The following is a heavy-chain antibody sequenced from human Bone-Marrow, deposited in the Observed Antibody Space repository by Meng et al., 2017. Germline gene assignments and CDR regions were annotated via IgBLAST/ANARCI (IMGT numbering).Heavy chain of an antibody. CDR3: SGHIDY. Sequence: EVQLVESGGGLVKTGGSLRLSCEGSGFTFSNAYMTWVRQVPGKRLEWVGRIKSKPDGETIDYAAPVKGRFTISRDDSKNTVYLQMNSLKTEDTAVYYCSGHIDYWGQGTLVTVSS. CDR2: IKSKPDGETI. J-gene: IGHJ4*02. D-gene: IGHD5-12*01. CDR1: GFTFSNAY. V-gene: IGHV3-15*01.